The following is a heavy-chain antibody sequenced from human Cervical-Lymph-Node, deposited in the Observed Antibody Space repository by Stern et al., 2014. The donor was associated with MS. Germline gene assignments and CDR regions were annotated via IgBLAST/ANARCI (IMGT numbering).Heavy chain of an antibody. CDR2: IGTAGDP. J-gene: IGHJ6*02. Sequence: EVQLVESGGGLVQPGGSLRLSCAASGFTFSSYDMHWVRQATGKGLEWVSAIGTAGDPYYPGSVKGRFTISRENAKNSLYLQMNSLRAGDTAVYYCARMKAESYYGMDVWGQGTTVTVSS. CDR3: ARMKAESYYGMDV. V-gene: IGHV3-13*05. D-gene: IGHD6-19*01. CDR1: GFTFSSYD.